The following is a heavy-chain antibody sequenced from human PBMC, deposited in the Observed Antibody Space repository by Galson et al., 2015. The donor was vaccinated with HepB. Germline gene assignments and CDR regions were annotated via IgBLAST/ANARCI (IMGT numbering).Heavy chain of an antibody. V-gene: IGHV1-18*01. J-gene: IGHJ5*02. D-gene: IGHD3-9*01. CDR3: ARGHILTGFDPPHNWFDP. CDR2: VSAYNGDT. Sequence: SVKVSCKASGYTFSSYGLSWVRQAPGQGLEWMGWVSAYNGDTIYAQNLQGRVSMTTDTSASTAYMELRSLRSDDTAVYYCARGHILTGFDPPHNWFDPWGQGTLVTVSS. CDR1: GYTFSSYG.